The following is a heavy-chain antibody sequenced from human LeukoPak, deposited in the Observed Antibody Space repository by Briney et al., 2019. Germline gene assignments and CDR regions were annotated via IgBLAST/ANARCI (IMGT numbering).Heavy chain of an antibody. J-gene: IGHJ4*02. CDR1: GGTFSSYA. Sequence: GSSVKVSCEASGGTFSSYAISWVRQAPGQGLEWMGGIIPIFGTANYAQKFQGRVTITADKSTSTAYMELSSLRSEDTAVYYCARDVCSGGSCYSAFDYWGQGTLVTVS. CDR2: IIPIFGTA. D-gene: IGHD2-15*01. V-gene: IGHV1-69*06. CDR3: ARDVCSGGSCYSAFDY.